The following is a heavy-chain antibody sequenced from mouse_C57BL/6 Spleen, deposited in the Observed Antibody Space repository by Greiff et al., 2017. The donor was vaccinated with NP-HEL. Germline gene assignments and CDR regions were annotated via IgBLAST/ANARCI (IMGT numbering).Heavy chain of an antibody. CDR1: GYTFTSYW. J-gene: IGHJ1*03. Sequence: QVQLQQPGAELVKPGASVKLSCKASGYTFTSYWMHWVKQRPGQGLEWIGMIHPNSGSTNYNEKFKSKATLTVDKSSSTAYMQLSSLTSEDSAVYYCARSVYGNYEYFDVWGTGTTVTVSS. D-gene: IGHD2-1*01. CDR3: ARSVYGNYEYFDV. CDR2: IHPNSGST. V-gene: IGHV1-64*01.